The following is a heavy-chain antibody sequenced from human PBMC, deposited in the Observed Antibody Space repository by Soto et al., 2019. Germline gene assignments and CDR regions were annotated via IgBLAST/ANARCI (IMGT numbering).Heavy chain of an antibody. CDR2: MSGSGGST. J-gene: IGHJ4*02. D-gene: IGHD6-19*01. V-gene: IGHV3-23*01. CDR3: AKEEFGWYFNY. Sequence: GGSLRLSCAASGFTFSIYAMSWFRQAPGKGLEWVSGMSGSGGSTYHADYVKGRFSISRDNSKNTLYLQMNSLRVEDTAVYYCAKEEFGWYFNYWGQGTLVTVSS. CDR1: GFTFSIYA.